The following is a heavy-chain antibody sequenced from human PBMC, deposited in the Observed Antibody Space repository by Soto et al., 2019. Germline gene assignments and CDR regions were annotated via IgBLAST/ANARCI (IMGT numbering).Heavy chain of an antibody. CDR1: GGSVSSGSYY. D-gene: IGHD3-22*01. Sequence: PSETLSLTCTVSGGSVSSGSYYWSWIRQPPGKGLEWIGYIYYSGSTNYNPSLKSRVTISVDTSKNQFSLKLSSVTAADTAVYYCARGGKYYYDSSGYPYYWGQGTLVTVSS. J-gene: IGHJ4*02. CDR2: IYYSGST. CDR3: ARGGKYYYDSSGYPYY. V-gene: IGHV4-61*01.